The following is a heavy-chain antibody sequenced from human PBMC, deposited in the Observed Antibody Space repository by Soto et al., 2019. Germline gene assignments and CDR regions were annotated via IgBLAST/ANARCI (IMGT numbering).Heavy chain of an antibody. CDR1: GVTFSDYY. V-gene: IGHV3-11*06. Sequence: XGSLSLSCAASGVTFSDYYMSWIRQAPGKGLEWVSYISSSSSYTNYADSVKGRFTISRDNAKNSLYLQMNSLRAEDTAVYYCARTTTRDTIFGVGGYYYGMDVWGQGTTVTVSS. CDR2: ISSSSSYT. D-gene: IGHD3-3*01. CDR3: ARTTTRDTIFGVGGYYYGMDV. J-gene: IGHJ6*02.